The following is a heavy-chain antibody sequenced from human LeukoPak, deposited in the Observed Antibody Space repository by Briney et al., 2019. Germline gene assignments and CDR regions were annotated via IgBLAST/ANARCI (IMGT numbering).Heavy chain of an antibody. D-gene: IGHD4-17*01. CDR1: GFIFGDYA. J-gene: IGHJ6*02. V-gene: IGHV3-49*04. CDR2: FRCKVYDMRT. Sequence: GGSERLSCTTSGFIFGDYAMSCVRQAPGKGLECVVFFRCKVYDMRTEYAASVKGRFTISRDDGKRLAYLPMNSLKTEDTAVYYCTRAIRLRADNYYYGMDDWGQGTTVTVSS. CDR3: TRAIRLRADNYYYGMDD.